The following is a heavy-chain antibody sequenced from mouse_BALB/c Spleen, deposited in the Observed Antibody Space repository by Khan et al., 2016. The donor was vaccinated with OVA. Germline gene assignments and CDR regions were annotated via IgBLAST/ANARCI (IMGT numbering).Heavy chain of an antibody. CDR1: GFTFSSYG. D-gene: IGHD2-1*01. Sequence: EVELVESGGGLVQPGGSLKLSCAASGFTFSSYGMSWVRQTPDKRLELVATINTNVGSTYYPDSVKGRFTISRDNAKNTLYLQMSSLKSEDTAMYYCARMGIIYYGNYGYYFDYWGQGTTLTVSS. CDR2: INTNVGST. CDR3: ARMGIIYYGNYGYYFDY. J-gene: IGHJ2*01. V-gene: IGHV5-6-3*01.